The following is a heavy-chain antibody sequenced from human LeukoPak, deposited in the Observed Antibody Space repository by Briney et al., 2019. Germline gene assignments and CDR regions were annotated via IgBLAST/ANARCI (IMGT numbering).Heavy chain of an antibody. J-gene: IGHJ4*02. CDR1: GGSISSYY. V-gene: IGHV4-59*01. CDR2: IYYSGST. Sequence: PSETLSLTCTVSGGSISSYYWSWIRQTPGKGLEWIGYIYYSGSTNYNPSLKSRVTISVDTSKNQFSLKLSSVTAADTAVYYCARGVDFWSGYYIDYWGQGTLVTVSS. CDR3: ARGVDFWSGYYIDY. D-gene: IGHD3-3*01.